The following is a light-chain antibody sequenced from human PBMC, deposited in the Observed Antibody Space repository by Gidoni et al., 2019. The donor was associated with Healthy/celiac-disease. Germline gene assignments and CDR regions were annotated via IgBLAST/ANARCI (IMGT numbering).Light chain of an antibody. CDR3: QQRSNWPPLT. V-gene: IGKV3-11*01. CDR1: QSVSSY. J-gene: IGKJ4*01. Sequence: EIVLTQSPATLSLSPGERATLFCRASQSVSSYLAWYQQKPGQALRLLIYDASNRATGIPAKFSGSGSGTDFTLTISSLEPEDFAVYYCQQRSNWPPLTFGGGTKVEIK. CDR2: DAS.